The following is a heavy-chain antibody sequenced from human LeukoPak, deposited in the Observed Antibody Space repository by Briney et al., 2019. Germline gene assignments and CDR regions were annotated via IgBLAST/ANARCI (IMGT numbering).Heavy chain of an antibody. Sequence: PGRSLRLSCAASGFTFDDYAMHWVGQAPGKGLEWVSGISWNSGSIGYADSVKGRFTISRDNAKNSLYLQMNSLRAEDTALYYCAKDRGSGCFDYWGQGTLVTVSS. CDR3: AKDRGSGCFDY. D-gene: IGHD3-10*01. CDR2: ISWNSGSI. V-gene: IGHV3-9*01. CDR1: GFTFDDYA. J-gene: IGHJ4*02.